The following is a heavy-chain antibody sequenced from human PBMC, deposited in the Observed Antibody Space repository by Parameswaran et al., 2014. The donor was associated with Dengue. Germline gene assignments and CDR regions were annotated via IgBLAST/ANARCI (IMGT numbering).Heavy chain of an antibody. Sequence: WVRQAPGQGLEWMGGFDPEDGETIYAQKFQGRVTMTEDTSTDTAYMELSSLRSEDTAVYYCATSGGWGIVVVTAIRGYYYGMDVWGQGTTVTVSS. CDR2: FDPEDGET. V-gene: IGHV1-24*01. CDR3: ATSGGWGIVVVTAIRGYYYGMDV. D-gene: IGHD2-21*02. J-gene: IGHJ6*02.